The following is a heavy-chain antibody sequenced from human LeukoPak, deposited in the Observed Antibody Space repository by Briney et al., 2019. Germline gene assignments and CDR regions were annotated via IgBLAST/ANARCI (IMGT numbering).Heavy chain of an antibody. CDR2: INHSGST. CDR1: GGSFSGYY. J-gene: IGHJ5*02. Sequence: SETLSLTCAVYGGSFSGYYWSWIRQPPGKGLEWIGEINHSGSTNYNPSLKSRVTISVDTSKNQFSLKLSSVTAADTAVYYCARGGEWIQLWLATHPYNCFDPRCQETLVTVAS. D-gene: IGHD5-18*01. V-gene: IGHV4-34*01. CDR3: ARGGEWIQLWLATHPYNCFDP.